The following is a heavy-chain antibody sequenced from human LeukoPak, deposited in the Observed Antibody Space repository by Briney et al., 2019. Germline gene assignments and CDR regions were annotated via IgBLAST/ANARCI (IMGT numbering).Heavy chain of an antibody. CDR2: INPNSGGT. V-gene: IGHV1-2*02. CDR1: GYTFTGYY. D-gene: IGHD1-26*01. Sequence: ASVKVSCKASGYTFTGYYMHWVRQAPGQGLEWMGWINPNSGGTNYAQKFQGRVTMTRDTSISTAYMELSRLRSDDTAVYYCAREREAEQNWYFDLWGRGTLVTVSS. J-gene: IGHJ2*01. CDR3: AREREAEQNWYFDL.